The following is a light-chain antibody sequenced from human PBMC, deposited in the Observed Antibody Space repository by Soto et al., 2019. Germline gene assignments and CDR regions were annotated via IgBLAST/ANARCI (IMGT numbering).Light chain of an antibody. CDR2: KAS. V-gene: IGKV1-5*03. CDR1: QRFSNW. J-gene: IGKJ1*01. Sequence: DIQMTQSPSTLSASLENRVTITARAGQRFSNWLAWYQQKPGKAPNPRIYKASSLEGGVPSRFSGSGSGTEFTLTISSLQPDDFATYYCQQYNTYSRTFGQGTKVEIK. CDR3: QQYNTYSRT.